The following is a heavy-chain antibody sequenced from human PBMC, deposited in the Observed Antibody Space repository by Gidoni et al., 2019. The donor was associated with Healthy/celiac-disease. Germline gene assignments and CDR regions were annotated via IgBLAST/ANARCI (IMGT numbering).Heavy chain of an antibody. CDR3: ARFGRMVVVVNWYFDL. CDR1: GGSFSGYY. CDR2: INHSGST. D-gene: IGHD3-22*01. Sequence: QVQLQQWGAGLLKPSETLSLTCAVYGGSFSGYYWSWIRQAPGKGLEWIGEINHSGSTNYNPSLKSRVTISVDTSKNQFSLKLSSVTAADTAVYYCARFGRMVVVVNWYFDLWGRGTLVTVSS. J-gene: IGHJ2*01. V-gene: IGHV4-34*01.